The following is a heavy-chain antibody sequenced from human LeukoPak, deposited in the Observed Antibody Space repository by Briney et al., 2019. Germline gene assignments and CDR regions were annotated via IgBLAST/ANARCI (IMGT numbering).Heavy chain of an antibody. Sequence: GGSLRLSCSASGFAFSTYAMNWVRQAPGKGLEWVSYISSSSSTMYYADSVRGRFTISRDNAKNSLYLQMNSLRDEDTAVYYCAREGRITMVREEKYGMDVWGQGTTVTVSS. CDR1: GFAFSTYA. CDR2: ISSSSSTM. D-gene: IGHD3-10*01. J-gene: IGHJ6*02. CDR3: AREGRITMVREEKYGMDV. V-gene: IGHV3-48*02.